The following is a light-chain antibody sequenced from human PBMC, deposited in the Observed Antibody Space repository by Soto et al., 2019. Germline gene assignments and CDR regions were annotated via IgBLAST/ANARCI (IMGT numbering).Light chain of an antibody. V-gene: IGKV3D-20*01. CDR2: DPS. CDR1: RGVSGGS. J-gene: IGKJ2*01. Sequence: EIVLTQSPATLSLSPGERATPPSGAGRGVSGGSLAWYQQKPGLAPRLLIFDPSSRATGIPDRFSGSGSGTDFTLTISRLEPEDFAVYYCQQYGSSPYTFGQGTKLEIK. CDR3: QQYGSSPYT.